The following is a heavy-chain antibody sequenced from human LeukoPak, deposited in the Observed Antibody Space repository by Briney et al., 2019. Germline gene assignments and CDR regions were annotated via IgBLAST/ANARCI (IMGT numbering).Heavy chain of an antibody. D-gene: IGHD3-22*01. Sequence: SESLTLTCTVSGCSISSSSYYWGWIRQPPGKGLEWIGCIYYSGSTYYNPSLKSRVTISVDTSKNQFSLKLSSVTAADTAVYYCARPGDSSGYYHFQHWGQGTLVTVSS. CDR1: GCSISSSSYY. CDR2: IYYSGST. V-gene: IGHV4-39*01. J-gene: IGHJ1*01. CDR3: ARPGDSSGYYHFQH.